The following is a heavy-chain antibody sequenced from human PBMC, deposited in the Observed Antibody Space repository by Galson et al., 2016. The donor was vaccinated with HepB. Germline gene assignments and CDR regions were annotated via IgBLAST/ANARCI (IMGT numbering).Heavy chain of an antibody. CDR3: ARDRVSGDFWSGYYTGIGMDV. CDR2: IRSSSTI. J-gene: IGHJ6*04. Sequence: LRLSCAASGFTFSSYSMNWVRQAPGKGLEWVSYIRSSSTIYYADSVKGRFTISRDNAKNSLYLQMNSLRDEDTAVYYCARDRVSGDFWSGYYTGIGMDVWGKGTTVTVSS. V-gene: IGHV3-48*02. D-gene: IGHD3-3*01. CDR1: GFTFSSYS.